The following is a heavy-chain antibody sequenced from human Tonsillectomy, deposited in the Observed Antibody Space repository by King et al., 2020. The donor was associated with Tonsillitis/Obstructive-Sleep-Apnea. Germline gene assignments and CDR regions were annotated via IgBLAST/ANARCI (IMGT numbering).Heavy chain of an antibody. CDR3: ARAPLVGILTVTTRWFDP. V-gene: IGHV4-34*01. CDR2: INHSGST. Sequence: VQLPQWGAGLLKPSETLSLTCAVYGGSFSDYYWSWIRQPPGKGLEWIGEINHSGSTNYNPSLKSRVTISVDTSKNQFSLKLSSVTAADTAVYYCARAPLVGILTVTTRWFDPWGQGTLVTVSS. CDR1: GGSFSDYY. J-gene: IGHJ5*02. D-gene: IGHD4-17*01.